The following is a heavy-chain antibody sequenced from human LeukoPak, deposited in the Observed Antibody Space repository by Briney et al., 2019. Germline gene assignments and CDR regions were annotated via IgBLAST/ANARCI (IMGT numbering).Heavy chain of an antibody. J-gene: IGHJ4*02. CDR2: ISGSGDST. Sequence: GGSLRLSCAASGFTFSSYAMSCVRQTPGKGLEWVSAISGSGDSTYYADSVKGRFTISRDNSKNTLYLQMNSLSAEDTAVYYCAKDMSSGWGRLDYWGQGTLVTVSS. V-gene: IGHV3-23*01. CDR3: AKDMSSGWGRLDY. D-gene: IGHD6-19*01. CDR1: GFTFSSYA.